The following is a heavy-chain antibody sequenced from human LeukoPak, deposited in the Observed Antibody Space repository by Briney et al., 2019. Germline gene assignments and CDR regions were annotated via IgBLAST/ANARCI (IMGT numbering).Heavy chain of an antibody. CDR2: IYHSGST. V-gene: IGHV4-4*02. CDR3: ARDFRGDYYYYGMDV. CDR1: GGSISSSNW. J-gene: IGHJ6*02. D-gene: IGHD4-17*01. Sequence: SGTLSLTCAVSGGSISSSNWWSWVRQPPGKGLEWIGEIYHSGSTNYNPSLKSRVTISVDKSKNQFSLKLSSVTAADTAVYYCARDFRGDYYYYGMDVWGQGTTVTVSS.